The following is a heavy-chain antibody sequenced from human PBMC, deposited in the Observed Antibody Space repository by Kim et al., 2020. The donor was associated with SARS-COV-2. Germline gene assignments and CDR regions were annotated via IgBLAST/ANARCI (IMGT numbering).Heavy chain of an antibody. Sequence: SETLSLTCTVSGGSIGGYVWSWIRQPAGKGLEWIGRIFSSGSTNYNPSVESRISVSVDTSKNQFPLRLSSVTAADTAVYYCAREKICSDGSCYSYWFDTWGQGILVTVSS. J-gene: IGHJ5*02. CDR1: GGSIGGYV. D-gene: IGHD2-15*01. V-gene: IGHV4-4*07. CDR2: IFSSGST. CDR3: AREKICSDGSCYSYWFDT.